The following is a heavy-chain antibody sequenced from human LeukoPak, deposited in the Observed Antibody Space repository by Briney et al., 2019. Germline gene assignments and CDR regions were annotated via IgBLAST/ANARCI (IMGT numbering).Heavy chain of an antibody. J-gene: IGHJ3*02. Sequence: GGSLRLSCAASGFTFSSYGMHWVRQAPGKGLEWVAFIRYDGSNKYYADSVKGRFTISRDNSKNTLYLQMNSLRAEDTAVYYCVKSVLFLAVADAFDIWGQGTMVTVSS. CDR2: IRYDGSNK. CDR1: GFTFSSYG. V-gene: IGHV3-30*02. CDR3: VKSVLFLAVADAFDI. D-gene: IGHD3-3*01.